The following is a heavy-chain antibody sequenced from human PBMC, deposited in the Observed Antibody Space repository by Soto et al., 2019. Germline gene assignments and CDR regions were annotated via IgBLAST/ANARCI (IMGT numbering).Heavy chain of an antibody. Sequence: ASVKVSCKASGYTFTSYGISWVRQAPGQGLEWMGWISAYNGNTNYAQKLQGRVTMTTDTSTNTAYMELSSLMSEDTAVYYCARPPGYISDWYYFDLWGQGTQVTVSS. CDR3: ARPPGYISDWYYFDL. CDR2: ISAYNGNT. J-gene: IGHJ4*02. CDR1: GYTFTSYG. V-gene: IGHV1-18*01. D-gene: IGHD3-9*01.